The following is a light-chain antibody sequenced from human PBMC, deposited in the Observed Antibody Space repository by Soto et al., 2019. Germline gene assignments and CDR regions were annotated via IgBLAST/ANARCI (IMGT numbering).Light chain of an antibody. J-gene: IGKJ2*01. CDR1: QSVSSY. Sequence: EVVLTQSPATLSLSPGERATLSCRASQSVSSYLAWYQLKPGQAPRLLIYDASNRATGIPARFSGSGSGTDFTLTISIREPEDVAVYYCQQRSNWPPYTFGQGTKLEIK. V-gene: IGKV3-11*01. CDR3: QQRSNWPPYT. CDR2: DAS.